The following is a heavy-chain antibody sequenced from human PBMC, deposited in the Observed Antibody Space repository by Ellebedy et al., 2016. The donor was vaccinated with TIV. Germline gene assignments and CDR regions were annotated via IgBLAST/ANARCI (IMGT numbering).Heavy chain of an antibody. J-gene: IGHJ3*02. Sequence: MPSETLSLTCSVSGGSISTGSYTWGWIRQPPGKGLAWIGHIHYSGIPCFTASLKRRVTISIDTAQNQFSLKLSSVTAADTAVYYCARVNDAFDIWGQGTMVTVSS. CDR2: IHYSGIP. V-gene: IGHV4-39*01. CDR1: GGSISTGSYT. CDR3: ARVNDAFDI.